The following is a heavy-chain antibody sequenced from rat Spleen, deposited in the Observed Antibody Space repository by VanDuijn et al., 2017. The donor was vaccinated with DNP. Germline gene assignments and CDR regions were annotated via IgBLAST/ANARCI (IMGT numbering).Heavy chain of an antibody. Sequence: EVQLQESGPGLVKPSQSLSLTCSVTGYSITNTYWGWIRKFPGNKMEWIGHISYSGSATYNPSLKSRISITRDTSKNQFFLQLSSVTTXXXATXXXERXTYYFXXWGQGVXVTVSS. CDR3: ERXTYYFXX. CDR2: ISYSGSA. V-gene: IGHV3-1*01. CDR1: GYSITNTY. J-gene: IGHJ2*01.